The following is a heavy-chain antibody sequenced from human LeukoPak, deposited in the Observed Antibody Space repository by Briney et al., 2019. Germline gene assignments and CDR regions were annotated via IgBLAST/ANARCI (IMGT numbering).Heavy chain of an antibody. CDR3: AITYIAVAGKGFDY. V-gene: IGHV6-1*01. CDR2: TYYRSKWYN. CDR1: GDIVSSSSAA. D-gene: IGHD6-19*01. J-gene: IGHJ4*02. Sequence: SQTLSLTCAISGDIVSSSSAAWNWIRQSPSRGLEWLGRTYYRSKWYNDYAVSVKSRITINPDTSKNQFSLQLNSVTPEDTAVYYCAITYIAVAGKGFDYWGQGTLVTVSS.